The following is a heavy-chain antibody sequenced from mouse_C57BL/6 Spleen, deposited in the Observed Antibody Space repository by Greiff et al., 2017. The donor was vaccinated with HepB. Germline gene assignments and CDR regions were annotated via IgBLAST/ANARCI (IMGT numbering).Heavy chain of an antibody. Sequence: QVQLQQPGAELVRPGSSVKLSCKASGYTFTSYWMDWVKQRPGQGLEWIGNIYPSDSETHYNQKFKDKATLTVDKSSSTAYMQLSSLTSEDSAVYYCARGGYGSKGYFDYWGQGTTLTVSS. CDR1: GYTFTSYW. D-gene: IGHD1-1*01. CDR3: ARGGYGSKGYFDY. CDR2: IYPSDSET. J-gene: IGHJ2*01. V-gene: IGHV1-61*01.